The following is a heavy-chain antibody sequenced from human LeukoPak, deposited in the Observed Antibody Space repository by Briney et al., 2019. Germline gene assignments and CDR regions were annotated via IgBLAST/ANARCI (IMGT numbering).Heavy chain of an antibody. D-gene: IGHD6-13*01. J-gene: IGHJ6*03. CDR1: GFTFSSYS. CDR3: ARVYSSSWYPGYYCMDV. Sequence: PGGSLRLSCAASGFTFSSYSMNWVRQAPGKGLEWVSSISSSSSYIYYADSVKGRFTISRDNAKNSLYLQMNSLRAEDTAVYYCARVYSSSWYPGYYCMDVWGKGTTVTVSS. V-gene: IGHV3-21*01. CDR2: ISSSSSYI.